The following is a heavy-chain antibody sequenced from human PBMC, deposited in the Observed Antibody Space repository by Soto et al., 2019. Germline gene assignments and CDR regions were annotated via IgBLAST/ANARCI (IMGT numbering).Heavy chain of an antibody. V-gene: IGHV3-23*01. Sequence: EVQLLESGGGLVQPGGSLRLSCAASGFSFSTYAMTWVRQAPGQGLEWVAAISGGNGRTYYADSLKGRFTISRDSSKRTLYLQMNNLGAEDTATYYSANDRVELDSRGYCFDYWGQGTLVTVSS. CDR3: ANDRVELDSRGYCFDY. CDR2: ISGGNGRT. D-gene: IGHD2-15*01. J-gene: IGHJ4*02. CDR1: GFSFSTYA.